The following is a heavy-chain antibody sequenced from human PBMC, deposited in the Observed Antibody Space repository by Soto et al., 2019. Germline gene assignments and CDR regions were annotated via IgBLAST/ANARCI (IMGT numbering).Heavy chain of an antibody. D-gene: IGHD2-2*01. CDR1: GFTFSSYS. Sequence: EVQLVESGGGLVKPGGSLRLSCAASGFTFSSYSMNWVRQAPGKGLEWVSSISSSSSYIYYADSVKGRFTISRDNAKNWVSLQMNSLGGEEPAVYYCAGLGNCSSTSCYAYPYYYYGMDVWGQGTTVSVCS. J-gene: IGHJ6*02. CDR2: ISSSSSYI. V-gene: IGHV3-21*06. CDR3: AGLGNCSSTSCYAYPYYYYGMDV.